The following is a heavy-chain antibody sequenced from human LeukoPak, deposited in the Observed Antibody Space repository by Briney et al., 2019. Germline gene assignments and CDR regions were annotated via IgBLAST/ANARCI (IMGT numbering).Heavy chain of an antibody. Sequence: PSETLSLTCTVSGGSIGSNYWTWIRQPPGKGLEYIGYIYYTGGTNYNPSLKSRVTISVDTSKNQFSLKLSSVTAADTAVYFCAKYGNSGWVIDNWGQGTLVTDSS. CDR1: GGSIGSNY. V-gene: IGHV4-59*08. CDR2: IYYTGGT. D-gene: IGHD6-19*01. CDR3: AKYGNSGWVIDN. J-gene: IGHJ4*02.